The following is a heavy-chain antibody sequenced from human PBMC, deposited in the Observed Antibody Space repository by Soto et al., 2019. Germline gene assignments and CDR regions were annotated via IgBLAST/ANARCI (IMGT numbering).Heavy chain of an antibody. J-gene: IGHJ6*02. CDR2: ISAYNGNT. CDR1: GYTFTSYG. V-gene: IGHV1-18*01. CDR3: ARGYQLLRFYYYYGTDA. Sequence: ASVKVSCKASGYTFTSYGISWVRQAPGQGLEWMGWISAYNGNTNYAQKLQGRVTMTTDTSTSTAYMELRSLRSDDTAVYYCARGYQLLRFYYYYGTDAWGQGTTVTVSS. D-gene: IGHD2-2*01.